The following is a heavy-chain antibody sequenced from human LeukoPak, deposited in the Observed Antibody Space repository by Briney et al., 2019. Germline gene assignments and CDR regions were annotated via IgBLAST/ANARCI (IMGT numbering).Heavy chain of an antibody. D-gene: IGHD3-10*01. Sequence: GGSLRLSCAASVFTVSSNYMSCVRQAPGKGLEWVSVIYSGGSTYYADSVKGRFTISRDNSKNTLYLQMNSLRAEDTAVYYCARDSSLRLWFRSWGQGTLVTVSS. CDR2: IYSGGST. CDR1: VFTVSSNY. CDR3: ARDSSLRLWFRS. J-gene: IGHJ4*02. V-gene: IGHV3-66*01.